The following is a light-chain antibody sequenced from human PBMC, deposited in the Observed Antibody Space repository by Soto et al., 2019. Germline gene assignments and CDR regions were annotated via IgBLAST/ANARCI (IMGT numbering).Light chain of an antibody. Sequence: QSVLTQPASVSGSPGQSITISCTGTSRDVGTYNLVSWYQQHPGKAPKLIIYEVTKRPSGVSSRFSGSKSGHTASLTISGLQTEDEADYFCCAYAGSGTYLILGGGTKLTVL. V-gene: IGLV2-23*02. J-gene: IGLJ2*01. CDR3: CAYAGSGTYLI. CDR2: EVT. CDR1: SRDVGTYNL.